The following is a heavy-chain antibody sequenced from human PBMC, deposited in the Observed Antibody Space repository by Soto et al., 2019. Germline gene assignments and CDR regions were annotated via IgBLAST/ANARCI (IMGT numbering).Heavy chain of an antibody. Sequence: ASAKVSCKVSGYTLTELSMHWVRQAPGKGLERMGGFDPEDGETIYAQKFQGRVTMTEDTSTDTAYMELSSLRSEDTAVYYCATDRPRGYSYDDDAFDIWGQGTMVTVSS. CDR1: GYTLTELS. J-gene: IGHJ3*02. V-gene: IGHV1-24*01. CDR2: FDPEDGET. CDR3: ATDRPRGYSYDDDAFDI. D-gene: IGHD5-18*01.